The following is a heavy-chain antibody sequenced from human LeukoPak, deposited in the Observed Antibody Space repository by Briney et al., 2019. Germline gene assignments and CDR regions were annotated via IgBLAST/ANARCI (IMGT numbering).Heavy chain of an antibody. CDR1: GGSMSSHY. Sequence: SETLSLTCTVSGGSMSSHYWSWVRQPPGMALEWIGYISHGGQTLSNPSLSSRVTISVDTSNNQFSLKLTSVTAADTAVYFCARDTYYTSGTYYIDYFDSWGQGALVTVSS. J-gene: IGHJ4*02. V-gene: IGHV4-59*11. CDR3: ARDTYYTSGTYYIDYFDS. CDR2: ISHGGQT. D-gene: IGHD3-10*01.